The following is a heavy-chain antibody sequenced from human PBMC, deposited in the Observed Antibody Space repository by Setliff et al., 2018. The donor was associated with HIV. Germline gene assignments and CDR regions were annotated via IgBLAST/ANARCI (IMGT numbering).Heavy chain of an antibody. CDR3: ARHRGVRQNSVWHGISWFDP. CDR1: GDSITSNNYY. J-gene: IGHJ5*02. V-gene: IGHV4-39*01. CDR2: ISYRGMT. Sequence: SETLSLTCNVSGDSITSNNYYWGWLRQAPGKGLEWMTSISYRGMTYKNPSLTSRVAISRDTSRNQISLDLISVSFADTAMYYCARHRGVRQNSVWHGISWFDPWGPGTLVTVPQ. D-gene: IGHD6-19*01.